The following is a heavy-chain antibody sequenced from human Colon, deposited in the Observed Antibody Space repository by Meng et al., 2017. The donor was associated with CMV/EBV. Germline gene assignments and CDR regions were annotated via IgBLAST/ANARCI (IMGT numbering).Heavy chain of an antibody. D-gene: IGHD3-3*01. CDR1: GGPFNNYY. CDR2: VHHKGGI. CDR3: ARGPYWSGDYPRRYYLDY. J-gene: IGHJ4*02. Sequence: SETLSLTCALSGGPFNNYYYSWLRQPPGKGLEWIGEVHHKGGINYNSSLESRVTISVDRSKNQFSLRLTSLTAADSGVYYCARGPYWSGDYPRRYYLDYWGQGSLVTVSS. V-gene: IGHV4-34*01.